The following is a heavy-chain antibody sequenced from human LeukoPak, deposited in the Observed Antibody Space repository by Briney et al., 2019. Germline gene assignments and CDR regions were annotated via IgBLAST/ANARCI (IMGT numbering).Heavy chain of an antibody. CDR3: ARDSYNWNYVFFDP. D-gene: IGHD1-7*01. V-gene: IGHV4-4*07. CDR2: IYTSGST. CDR1: GGSISSYY. Sequence: SETPSLTCTVSGGSISSYYWSWVWQPAGKGLECSWRIYTSGSTNYIPCLKSRVTMSVDTSKNQFSLKLSSVTAADTAVYYCARDSYNWNYVFFDPWGQGTLVTVSS. J-gene: IGHJ5*02.